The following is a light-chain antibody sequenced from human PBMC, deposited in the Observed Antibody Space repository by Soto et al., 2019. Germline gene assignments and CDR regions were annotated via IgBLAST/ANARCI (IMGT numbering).Light chain of an antibody. CDR3: QQYYISPDT. J-gene: IGKJ2*01. CDR1: QSVSSSS. Sequence: EIVLAQSPGTLSLSPGESATLSCRASQSVSSSSLAWYRQKPGQAPRLLIYDASSRATGIPDRFSGSGSGTDFTLTISRLEPEDFAVYYCQQYYISPDTFGQGTRLEIK. V-gene: IGKV3-20*01. CDR2: DAS.